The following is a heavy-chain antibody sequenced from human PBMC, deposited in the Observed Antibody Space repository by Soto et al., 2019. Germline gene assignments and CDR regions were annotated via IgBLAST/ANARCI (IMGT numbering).Heavy chain of an antibody. CDR1: GISLSTVGVG. Sequence: QITLKESGPTLVKSTQTLTLTCTVSGISLSTVGVGLGWISQPPGTALEWLALIYWDDDKRYTPSLKSRLTIARATSKTQVVLTMTNMDPVETATYYCVHRAFLRTSQNWFDPWGPGTLVTVSS. CDR2: IYWDDDK. CDR3: VHRAFLRTSQNWFDP. J-gene: IGHJ5*02. V-gene: IGHV2-5*02. D-gene: IGHD2-2*01.